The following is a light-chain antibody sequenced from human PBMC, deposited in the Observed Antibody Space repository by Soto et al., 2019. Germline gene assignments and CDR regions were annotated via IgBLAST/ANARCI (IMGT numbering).Light chain of an antibody. Sequence: EIVLTQSPGTLSLSPGERATLSCRASQSVSNNYLAWYQQKPGQAPRLLIYGASNRDTGIPDRFSGSGSGTDFTLTISRLEPEDFAVHYCQKYGSSGTLGQGTNVDIK. CDR2: GAS. J-gene: IGKJ1*01. CDR3: QKYGSSGT. CDR1: QSVSNNY. V-gene: IGKV3-20*01.